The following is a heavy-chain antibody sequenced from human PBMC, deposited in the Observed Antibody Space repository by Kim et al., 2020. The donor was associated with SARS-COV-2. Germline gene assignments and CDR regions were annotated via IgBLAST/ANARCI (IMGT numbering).Heavy chain of an antibody. V-gene: IGHV3-15*01. CDR3: TTFQVRGLSAFAI. D-gene: IGHD6-19*01. Sequence: DYAAPVKGRFNISRDDSKTTLYLQMSSLKSEDTGVYYCTTFQVRGLSAFAIWGQGTMATVYS. J-gene: IGHJ3*02.